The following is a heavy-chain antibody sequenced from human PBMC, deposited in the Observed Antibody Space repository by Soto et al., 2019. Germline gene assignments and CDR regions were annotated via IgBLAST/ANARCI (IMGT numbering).Heavy chain of an antibody. V-gene: IGHV4-30-4*02. CDR3: ARVPSPFDYYYAMDV. J-gene: IGHJ6*02. D-gene: IGHD3-16*01. CDR1: GDSISSGNKY. Sequence: SDTLSLTCTVSGDSISSGNKYWSWIRQPPGKGLEWIGYIFSSGTTYYNPSLKSRLTMSLDASQNQFSLKLNSLTDADTAVYFCARVPSPFDYYYAMDVWGQGTTVT. CDR2: IFSSGTT.